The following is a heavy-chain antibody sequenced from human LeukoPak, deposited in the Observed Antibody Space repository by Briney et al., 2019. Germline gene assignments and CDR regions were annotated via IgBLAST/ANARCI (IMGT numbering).Heavy chain of an antibody. CDR3: ARGLYCSGGSCYSGLGW. V-gene: IGHV4-59*01. Sequence: PSETLSLTCTVSGGSISSYYWSWIRQPPGKGLEWIGYIYYSGSTNYNPSLKSRVTISVDTSQNQFSLKLSSLTAADTAVYYCARGLYCSGGSCYSGLGWWGQGTLVTVSS. CDR1: GGSISSYY. J-gene: IGHJ4*02. D-gene: IGHD2-15*01. CDR2: IYYSGST.